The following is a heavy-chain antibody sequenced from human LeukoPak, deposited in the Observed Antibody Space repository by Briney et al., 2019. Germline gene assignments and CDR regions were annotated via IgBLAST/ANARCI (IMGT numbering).Heavy chain of an antibody. CDR3: ARVTHTELSTWFDP. J-gene: IGHJ5*02. Sequence: SVKVSCKASGYTFTGYYMHWVRQAPGQGLEWMGGIIPIFGSSNYAQKFQGRVTITADESTTTAYMELSSLRSEDTAVYYCARVTHTELSTWFDPWGQGTLVTVSS. D-gene: IGHD5-18*01. CDR2: IIPIFGSS. CDR1: GYTFTGYY. V-gene: IGHV1-69*13.